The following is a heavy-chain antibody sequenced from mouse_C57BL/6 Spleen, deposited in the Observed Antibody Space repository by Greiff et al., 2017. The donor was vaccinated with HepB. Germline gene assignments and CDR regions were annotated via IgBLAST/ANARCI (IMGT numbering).Heavy chain of an antibody. Sequence: EVQGVESEGGLVQPGSSMKLSCTASGFTFSDYYMAWVRQVPEKGLEWVATINYDGSCTYYRDTLKSRFIISRDNAKNILYLQMSSLKSEDTATYYCARDEGDRYWYFDVWGTGTTVTVSS. J-gene: IGHJ1*03. CDR1: GFTFSDYY. CDR2: INYDGSCT. V-gene: IGHV5-16*01. D-gene: IGHD3-3*01. CDR3: ARDEGDRYWYFDV.